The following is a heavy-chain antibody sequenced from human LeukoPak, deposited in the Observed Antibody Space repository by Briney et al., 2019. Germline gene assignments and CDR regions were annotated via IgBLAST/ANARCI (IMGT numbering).Heavy chain of an antibody. J-gene: IGHJ4*03. D-gene: IGHD3-22*01. CDR1: GFSLSTSGVG. Sequence: SGPTLVNPTQTLTLTCTFSGFSLSTSGVGVGWIRQPPGKALEWLALIYWNDDKRYSPSLKSRLTITKDTSKNQVVLTMTNMDPVDTATYYCAHIGATENYYDSSAYYRYFDYWGRGTLVTVSS. CDR3: AHIGATENYYDSSAYYRYFDY. V-gene: IGHV2-5*01. CDR2: IYWNDDK.